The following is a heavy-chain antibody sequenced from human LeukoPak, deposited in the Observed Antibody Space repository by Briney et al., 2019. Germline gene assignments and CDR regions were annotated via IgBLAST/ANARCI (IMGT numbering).Heavy chain of an antibody. CDR2: IYYSGST. CDR1: GDSISGNHY. V-gene: IGHV4-59*08. D-gene: IGHD3-22*01. J-gene: IGHJ3*02. Sequence: SQTLSLTCTVSGDSISGNHYWNWIRQPPGKGLEWIGYIYYSGSTNYNPSLKSRVTISVDTSKNQFSLKLSSVTAADTAVYYCASRKVTMIVVVIPNAFDIWGQGTMVTVSS. CDR3: ASRKVTMIVVVIPNAFDI.